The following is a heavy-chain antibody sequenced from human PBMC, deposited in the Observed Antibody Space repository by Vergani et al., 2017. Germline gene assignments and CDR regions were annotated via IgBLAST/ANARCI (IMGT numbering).Heavy chain of an antibody. CDR3: ARDPGWRYFDWFRRDYYYGMDV. V-gene: IGHV3-30*01. D-gene: IGHD3-9*01. CDR1: GFTFSSYA. J-gene: IGHJ6*02. CDR2: ISYDGSNK. Sequence: QVQLVESGGGVVQPGRSLRLSCAASGFTFSSYAMHWVRQAPGKGLEWVAVISYDGSNKYYADSVKGRFTISRDNSKTTLYLQMNSLRAEDTAVYYCARDPGWRYFDWFRRDYYYGMDVWGQGTTVTVSS.